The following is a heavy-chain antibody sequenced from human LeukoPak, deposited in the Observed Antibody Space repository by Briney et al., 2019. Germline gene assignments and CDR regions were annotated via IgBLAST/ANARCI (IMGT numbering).Heavy chain of an antibody. J-gene: IGHJ6*03. V-gene: IGHV4-4*07. CDR2: IYSNGIT. CDR3: AGSPNFYCYYMPV. Sequence: SETLSRTGNVSGVSISSYYWSWIRLPAGKGLEWIGRIYSNGITNYNPSLQSRITMSVDTSKKELSLKLSSVTAADTAVYYCAGSPNFYCYYMPVWGKGTTVTVSS. CDR1: GVSISSYY.